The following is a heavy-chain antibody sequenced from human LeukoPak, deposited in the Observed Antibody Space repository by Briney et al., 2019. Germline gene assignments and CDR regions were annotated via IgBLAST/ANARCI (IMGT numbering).Heavy chain of an antibody. D-gene: IGHD6-19*01. Sequence: GGSLRLSCAASGFTFSTYWMSWVRQAPGKGLEWVANTKEDGGEKYYVDSVKGRFTISRDNAENSLYLQMNSLRADDTAVYYCARRSVAGSLDYWGQGTLVTASS. CDR3: ARRSVAGSLDY. V-gene: IGHV3-7*01. CDR1: GFTFSTYW. CDR2: TKEDGGEK. J-gene: IGHJ4*02.